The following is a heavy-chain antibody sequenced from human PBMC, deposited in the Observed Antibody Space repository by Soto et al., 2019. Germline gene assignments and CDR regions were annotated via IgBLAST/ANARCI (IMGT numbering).Heavy chain of an antibody. D-gene: IGHD5-12*01. Sequence: SETLSLTCTVSGGSISSYYWSWIRQPPGKGLEWIGYIDYSGNTNYNPSLKSRVTISVDKSKNQFSLQLSSVTAADTAVYYCARAYTGYGCFDYWGQGTLVNVSS. V-gene: IGHV4-59*08. CDR2: IDYSGNT. J-gene: IGHJ5*01. CDR1: GGSISSYY. CDR3: ARAYTGYGCFDY.